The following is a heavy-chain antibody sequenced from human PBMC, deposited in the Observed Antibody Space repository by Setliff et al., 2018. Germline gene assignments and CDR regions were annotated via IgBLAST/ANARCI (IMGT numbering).Heavy chain of an antibody. J-gene: IGHJ4*02. Sequence: GASVKVSCKASGYALGSSGISWVRQAPGQGLEWMGWISAYNGYIVYAQKFQGRVTMTTDTSTTTAYMEVRSLRSDDTAVYYCARDRKEIVVKPPAASLDYWGQGTQVTVSS. CDR1: GYALGSSG. D-gene: IGHD2-2*01. V-gene: IGHV1-18*01. CDR3: ARDRKEIVVKPPAASLDY. CDR2: ISAYNGYI.